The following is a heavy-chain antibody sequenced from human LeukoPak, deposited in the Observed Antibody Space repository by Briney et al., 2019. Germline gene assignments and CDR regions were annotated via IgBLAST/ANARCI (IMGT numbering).Heavy chain of an antibody. CDR3: ARGVGSSSRVRYSYMDV. D-gene: IGHD2-2*01. CDR2: IYTSWST. Sequence: SETLSLTWTVSGGSISSGSYYWSWIRQPAGKGLEWIGRIYTSWSTNYNPSLKSRVSISIDTSKNQFSLKLSSVTAADTAVYYCARGVGSSSRVRYSYMDVWGKGTTVTVSS. CDR1: GGSISSGSYY. J-gene: IGHJ6*03. V-gene: IGHV4-61*02.